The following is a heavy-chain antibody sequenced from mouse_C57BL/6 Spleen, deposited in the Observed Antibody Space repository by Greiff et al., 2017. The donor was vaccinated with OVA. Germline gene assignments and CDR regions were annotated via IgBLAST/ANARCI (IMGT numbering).Heavy chain of an antibody. J-gene: IGHJ1*03. CDR2: IWSGGST. CDR1: GFSLTSYG. CDR3: ARTPPGSYWYFDV. V-gene: IGHV2-2*01. Sequence: QVQLQQSGPGLVQPSQSLSITCTVSGFSLTSYGVHWVRQSPGKGLEWLGVIWSGGSTDYNAAFISRLSISKDISKSQVFFKMNSLQADDTAIYYCARTPPGSYWYFDVWGTGTTVTVSS.